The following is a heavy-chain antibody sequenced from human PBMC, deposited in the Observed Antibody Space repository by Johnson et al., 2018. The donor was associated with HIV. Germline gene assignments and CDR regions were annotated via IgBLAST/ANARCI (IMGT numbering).Heavy chain of an antibody. J-gene: IGHJ3*02. D-gene: IGHD3-10*01. CDR2: IRSKIDGGTT. CDR3: TTDGLWFGDPSFDI. V-gene: IGHV3-15*01. Sequence: VQLVESGGGLVKPGGSLRLSCAASGFTFRNAWMSWVRQPPGKGLECVGRIRSKIDGGTTDYAAPVKGRFSISRDDSKNTLYLQMNSLKVEDTAVYYCTTDGLWFGDPSFDIWGQGTVVTVSS. CDR1: GFTFRNAW.